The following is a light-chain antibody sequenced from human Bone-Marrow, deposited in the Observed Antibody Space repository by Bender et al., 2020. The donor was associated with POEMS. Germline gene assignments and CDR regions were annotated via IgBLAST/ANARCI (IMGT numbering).Light chain of an antibody. J-gene: IGLJ2*01. CDR3: SSYAGSNMLL. Sequence: QSALTQPPSASGSPGQSVTISCTGTSSNVGGHDYVSWFQQHPGKAPKVLIYDVIKRPSGVPDRFSGSKSGNTASLTVSGLQAEDEADYYCSSYAGSNMLLFGGGTKLTVL. CDR1: SSNVGGHDY. V-gene: IGLV2-8*01. CDR2: DVI.